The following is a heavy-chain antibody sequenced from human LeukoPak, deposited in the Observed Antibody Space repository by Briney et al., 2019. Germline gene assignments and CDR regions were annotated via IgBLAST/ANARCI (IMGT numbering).Heavy chain of an antibody. CDR1: GGPFTGYY. Sequence: SETLSLTCAVYGGPFTGYYWSWIRQSPDKGLEWIGEINHRGSPNYNSSLKSRLTISADTSKNQFSLHLSSVTAADTAVYYCAKVYSSSPQDAFDVWGQGTMVTVSS. J-gene: IGHJ3*01. CDR3: AKVYSSSPQDAFDV. D-gene: IGHD3-22*01. V-gene: IGHV4-34*01. CDR2: INHRGSP.